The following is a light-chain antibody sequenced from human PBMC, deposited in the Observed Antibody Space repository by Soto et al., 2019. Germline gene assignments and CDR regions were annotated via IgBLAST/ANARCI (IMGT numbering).Light chain of an antibody. V-gene: IGKV3-20*01. J-gene: IGKJ5*01. CDR2: DAS. Sequence: EIVLTQSPGTLSLSPGERATLSCRASQSFSSSYLAWYQQKPGQAPRLLIYDASSRATGIPDRFSGSGSGTDFTLTINRLEPGDFAVYYCQQYGSSPITFGQGTRLEIK. CDR1: QSFSSSY. CDR3: QQYGSSPIT.